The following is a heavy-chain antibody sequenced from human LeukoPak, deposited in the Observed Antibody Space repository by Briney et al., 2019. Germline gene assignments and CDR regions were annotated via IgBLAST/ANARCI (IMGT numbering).Heavy chain of an antibody. Sequence: ASVKVSCNASGYTFTSYDINWVRQATGQGIGWMGWMNPNSGNTGYAQKFQARVSMTRNTSISTAYMELSSLRSEDTAVYYCTRGLVVLSATSWAFDIWGHGTMVTVSS. CDR3: TRGLVVLSATSWAFDI. CDR1: GYTFTSYD. V-gene: IGHV1-8*01. J-gene: IGHJ3*02. D-gene: IGHD2-15*01. CDR2: MNPNSGNT.